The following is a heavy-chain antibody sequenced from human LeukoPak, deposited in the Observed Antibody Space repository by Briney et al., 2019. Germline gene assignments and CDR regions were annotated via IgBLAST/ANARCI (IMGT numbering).Heavy chain of an antibody. CDR2: IWYDGSNK. D-gene: IGHD6-6*01. V-gene: IGHV3-33*01. Sequence: PGRSLRLSCAASGFTFSSYGMHWVRQAPGKGLEWVAVIWYDGSNKYYADSVKGRFTISRDNSKNTLYLQMNSLRAEDTAVYYCARDPSIAARRHFDCWGQGTLVTVSS. J-gene: IGHJ4*02. CDR1: GFTFSSYG. CDR3: ARDPSIAARRHFDC.